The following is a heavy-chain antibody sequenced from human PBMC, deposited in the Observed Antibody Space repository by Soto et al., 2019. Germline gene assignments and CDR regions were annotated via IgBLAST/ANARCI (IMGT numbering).Heavy chain of an antibody. CDR3: ARSLLTSSWYAGS. D-gene: IGHD6-13*01. CDR2: VYHSGTT. CDR1: GYSISSGYY. J-gene: IGHJ5*02. V-gene: IGHV4-38-2*01. Sequence: SETLSLTCVVSGYSISSGYYWGWIRQPPGKGLEWIGSVYHSGTTYYNPSLKSRVTISLDTSRNQFSLKLTSVTAADTAVYYCARSLLTSSWYAGSWGQGTLVTVSS.